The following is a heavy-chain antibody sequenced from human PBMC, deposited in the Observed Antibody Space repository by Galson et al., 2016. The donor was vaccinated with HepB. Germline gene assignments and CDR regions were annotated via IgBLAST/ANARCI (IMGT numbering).Heavy chain of an antibody. D-gene: IGHD6-6*01. V-gene: IGHV1-46*01. J-gene: IGHJ4*02. CDR3: ARYSVRGPGSSRIFDY. Sequence: SVKVSCKASGGTLSTYVGWVRQAPGQGLEWMGIINPSAGGARYGQKFQDRVTMTRDTSTSTVYMELSSLRSEDTAVYYCARYSVRGPGSSRIFDYWGQGTLVTVSS. CDR1: GGTLSTY. CDR2: INPSAGGA.